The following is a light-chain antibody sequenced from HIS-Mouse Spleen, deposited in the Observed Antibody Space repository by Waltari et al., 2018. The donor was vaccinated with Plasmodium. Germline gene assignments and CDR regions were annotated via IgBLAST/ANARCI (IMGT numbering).Light chain of an antibody. J-gene: IGKJ4*01. CDR3: QQSYSTPGT. CDR2: DAS. V-gene: IGKV1-39*01. Sequence: DIQMTQSPSSLSASVGDRVTITCRASQSISSYLNWYQQKPGKAPNLLIYDASSLQSGVQSRFSGSGSGTDVTLTISSLQPEDVATYYCQQSYSTPGTFGGGTKVEIK. CDR1: QSISSY.